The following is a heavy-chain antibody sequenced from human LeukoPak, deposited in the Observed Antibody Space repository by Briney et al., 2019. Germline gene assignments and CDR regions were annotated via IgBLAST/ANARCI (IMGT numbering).Heavy chain of an antibody. CDR1: GFNFSDYG. CDR2: ISYDGRNK. CDR3: AKGRTYYYDSADASDI. J-gene: IGHJ3*02. V-gene: IGHV3-30*18. D-gene: IGHD3-22*01. Sequence: GGSLRLSCAASGFNFSDYGMYWVRQAPGKGLEWVAVISYDGRNKYYADSVKGRFTISRDNSKYTLYLQMNSLRAEDTAVYYCAKGRTYYYDSADASDIWGQGTMVTVSS.